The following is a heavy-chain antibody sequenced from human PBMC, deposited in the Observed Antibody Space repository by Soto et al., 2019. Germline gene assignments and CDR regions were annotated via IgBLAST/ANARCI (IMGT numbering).Heavy chain of an antibody. V-gene: IGHV2-5*02. D-gene: IGHD6-19*01. CDR2: IYWDDDK. CDR3: AHSVVAGLGYYFDY. CDR1: GFSLSSTRVA. J-gene: IGHJ4*02. Sequence: QITLKESGPTLVKPTQTLTLTCTVSGFSLSSTRVAVGWIRQPPGKALEWLALIYWDDDKRYSPFLKSRLTITKDTSKHQVVLTMTNMAPVDTATYYCAHSVVAGLGYYFDYWGQGTLVTVSS.